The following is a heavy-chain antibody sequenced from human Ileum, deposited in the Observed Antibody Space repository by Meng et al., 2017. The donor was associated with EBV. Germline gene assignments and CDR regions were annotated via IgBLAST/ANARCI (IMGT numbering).Heavy chain of an antibody. J-gene: IGHJ4*02. Sequence: PLREADPSLHKPAATLALTGPVSGGCSRRSDWWSWARQPPGKGLEWIGETSHSGSTNYSPSLKSRVTISLDKSKNQLSLKLNSVTAADAAVYYCASSDYYRSDYWGQGTLVTVSS. CDR2: TSHSGST. D-gene: IGHD3-22*01. CDR3: ASSDYYRSDY. CDR1: GGCSRRSDW. V-gene: IGHV4-4*02.